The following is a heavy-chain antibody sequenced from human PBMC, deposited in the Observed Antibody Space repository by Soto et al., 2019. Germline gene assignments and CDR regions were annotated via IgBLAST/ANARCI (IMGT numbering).Heavy chain of an antibody. Sequence: QLQLQESGSGLVKPSETLSLTCTVSGGSICSSSYYWGWFRQPPGKGLEWIGSIYYGGSSYSNPSLKSRVTISLDTSKNQFSLTPTSVTAADTAVYYCARHGSYWGQGTLVTVSS. V-gene: IGHV4-39*01. CDR3: ARHGSY. CDR1: GGSICSSSYY. J-gene: IGHJ4*02. CDR2: IYYGGSS.